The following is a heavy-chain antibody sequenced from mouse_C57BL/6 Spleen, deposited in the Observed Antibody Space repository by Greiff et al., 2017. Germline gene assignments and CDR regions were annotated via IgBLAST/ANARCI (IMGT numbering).Heavy chain of an antibody. CDR3: ARGQLRLQNYFDY. V-gene: IGHV14-2*01. Sequence: VQLQQSGAELVKPGASVKLSCTASGFNIKDYYMHWVKQRTEQGLEWIGRIDSEDGETKYAPKFQGKATIKANTTTNTAYLQLSSLTSEDTAVYYCARGQLRLQNYFDYWGQGTTLTVSS. D-gene: IGHD3-2*02. J-gene: IGHJ2*01. CDR2: IDSEDGET. CDR1: GFNIKDYY.